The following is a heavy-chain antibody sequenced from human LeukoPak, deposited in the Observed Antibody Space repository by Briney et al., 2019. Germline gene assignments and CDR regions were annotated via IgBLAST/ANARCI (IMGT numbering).Heavy chain of an antibody. D-gene: IGHD1-1*01. CDR2: ISGSGGST. J-gene: IGHJ6*02. CDR3: AREEPGTTGTTFLGVGYYYYGMDV. V-gene: IGHV3-23*01. Sequence: PGGSLRLSCAASGFTFSSYALSWVRQAPGKGLEWVSAISGSGGSTYYADSVKGRFTISRDNAKNSLYLQMNSLRAEDTAVYYCAREEPGTTGTTFLGVGYYYYGMDVWGQGTTVTVSS. CDR1: GFTFSSYA.